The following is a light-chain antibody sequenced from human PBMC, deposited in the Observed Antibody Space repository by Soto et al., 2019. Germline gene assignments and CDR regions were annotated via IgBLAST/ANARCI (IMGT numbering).Light chain of an antibody. CDR2: DVS. CDR1: SSDVGGYNY. CDR3: SSYTSSTYD. J-gene: IGLJ1*01. V-gene: IGLV2-14*01. Sequence: QSALTQPASVCGSPGQSITISCTGTSSDVGGYNYVSWYQQHPGKAPKLMIYDVSNRPSGVSNHFSGSKSGNTASLTISGLQAEDEADSYCSSYTSSTYDFGTGTKVTVL.